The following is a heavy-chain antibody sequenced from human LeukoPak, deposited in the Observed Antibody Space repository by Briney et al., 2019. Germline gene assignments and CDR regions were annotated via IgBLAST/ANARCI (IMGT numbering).Heavy chain of an antibody. D-gene: IGHD1-7*01. J-gene: IGHJ4*02. CDR3: ARVPQYNWNYWYYFDY. V-gene: IGHV4-30-4*08. CDR2: IYYSGST. CDR1: GGSISSGDYY. Sequence: SETLSLTCTVSGGSISSGDYYWSWIRQPPGKGLEWIGYIYYSGSTYYNPSLKSRVTISVDTSKNQFSLKLSSVTAADTAVYYYARVPQYNWNYWYYFDYWGQGTLVTVSS.